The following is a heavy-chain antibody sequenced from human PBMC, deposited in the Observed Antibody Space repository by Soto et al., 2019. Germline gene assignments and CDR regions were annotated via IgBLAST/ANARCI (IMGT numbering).Heavy chain of an antibody. CDR2: ISSSSSTI. D-gene: IGHD1-26*01. V-gene: IGHV3-48*01. J-gene: IGHJ6*02. Sequence: EVQLVESGGGLVQPGGSLRLSCAASGFTFSSYSMNWVRQAPGKGLEWVSYISSSSSTIYYADSVKGRFTISRDNAKNSLYLQMNSLRAEDTAVYYCARVDEWELPYYSGMDVWGQGTTVTVSS. CDR1: GFTFSSYS. CDR3: ARVDEWELPYYSGMDV.